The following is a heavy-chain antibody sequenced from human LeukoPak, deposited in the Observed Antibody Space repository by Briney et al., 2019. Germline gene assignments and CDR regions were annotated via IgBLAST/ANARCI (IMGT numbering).Heavy chain of an antibody. V-gene: IGHV3-21*01. CDR2: ISSSSSYI. CDR3: ARRAGAQARYFDWLSGREFDY. J-gene: IGHJ4*02. D-gene: IGHD3-9*01. Sequence: GGSLRLSCAASGFTFSSYSMNWVRQAPGKGLEWVSSISSSSSYIYYADSVKGRFTISRDNAKNSLYLQMNSLRAEDTAVYYCARRAGAQARYFDWLSGREFDYWGQGTLVTVSS. CDR1: GFTFSSYS.